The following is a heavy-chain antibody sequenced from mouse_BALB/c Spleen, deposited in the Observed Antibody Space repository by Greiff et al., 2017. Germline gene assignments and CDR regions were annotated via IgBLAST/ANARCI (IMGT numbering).Heavy chain of an antibody. V-gene: IGHV1-9*01. CDR2: ILPGSGST. CDR1: GYTFISYW. Sequence: VQLQQSGAELMKPGASVKISCKATGYTFISYWIEGVKQRPRHGLEWIVEILPGSGSTNYNEKFKVKATFTAATSSNTAYMQLSSLTSEDSAVYYCTKGNGTERGYWGQGTTLTVAS. D-gene: IGHD1-1*01. CDR3: TKGNGTERGY. J-gene: IGHJ2*01.